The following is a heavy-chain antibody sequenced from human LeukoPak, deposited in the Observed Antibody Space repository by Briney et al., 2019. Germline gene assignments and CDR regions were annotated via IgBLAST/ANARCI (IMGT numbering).Heavy chain of an antibody. Sequence: GGSLRLSCAASGFTFSSYWMHWVRQAPGKGLVWVSRINGDGSSTSYADSVKGRFTISRDNAKNTLYLQTNSLRAEDTAVYYCARDIGYCTNGVCSVAFDPWGQGTLVTVSS. V-gene: IGHV3-74*01. D-gene: IGHD2-8*01. CDR1: GFTFSSYW. CDR3: ARDIGYCTNGVCSVAFDP. CDR2: INGDGSST. J-gene: IGHJ5*02.